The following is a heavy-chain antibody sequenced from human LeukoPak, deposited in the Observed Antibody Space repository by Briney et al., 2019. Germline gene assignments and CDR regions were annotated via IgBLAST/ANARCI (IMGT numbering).Heavy chain of an antibody. CDR2: IYTSGST. V-gene: IGHV4-61*02. Sequence: SQTLSLTCSVSGGAISSGSYYWSWIRQPAGKGLEWIGRIYTSGSTNYNPSLKSRVTISVDTSKNQFSLKLSSVTAADTAVYYCARDGGHCSSTSCSSFDYWGQGTLVAVSS. D-gene: IGHD2-2*01. CDR3: ARDGGHCSSTSCSSFDY. CDR1: GGAISSGSYY. J-gene: IGHJ4*02.